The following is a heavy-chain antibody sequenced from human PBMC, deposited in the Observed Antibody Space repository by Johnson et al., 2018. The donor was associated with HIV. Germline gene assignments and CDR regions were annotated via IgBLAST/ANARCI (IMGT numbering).Heavy chain of an antibody. D-gene: IGHD1-14*01. CDR1: GFTFSSYA. CDR2: ISGSGGTT. CDR3: AKGTGAFDI. V-gene: IGHV3-23*04. J-gene: IGHJ3*02. Sequence: EVQLVESGGGLVQPGGSLRLSCAASGFTFSSYAMSWVRQAPGKGLEWVSAISGSGGTTYYADSVKGRFTISRTNSNSTLYLQMNSLRAEDTGIYSCAKGTGAFDIWGQGTVVTVSS.